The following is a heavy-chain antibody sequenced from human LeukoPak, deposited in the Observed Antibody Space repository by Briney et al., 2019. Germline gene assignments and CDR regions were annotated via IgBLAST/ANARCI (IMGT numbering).Heavy chain of an antibody. D-gene: IGHD1-14*01. CDR3: ARNTAENAFDI. J-gene: IGHJ3*02. CDR2: ISSSGGST. CDR1: GVTFSSYA. V-gene: IGHV3-23*01. Sequence: GGSLRLSCAASGVTFSSYAMSWVRQAPGKGREWVSGISSSGGSTYYADSVKGRFTISRDNSKNTLYLQMNSLRAEDTAVYYCARNTAENAFDIWGQGTMVTVSS.